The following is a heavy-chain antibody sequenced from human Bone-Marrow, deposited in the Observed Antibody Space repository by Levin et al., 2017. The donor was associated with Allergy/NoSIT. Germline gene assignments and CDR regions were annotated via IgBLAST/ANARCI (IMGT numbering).Heavy chain of an antibody. Sequence: PSETLSLTCGIFGGSFRGYYWSWIRQPPGKGLQWIGEINNSGSTNYSPSLKSRVTISLDTSKSQFSLRLSSVTAADTGMYYCALLRGITGTTIELDYFGLDVWGQGTTVTVSS. V-gene: IGHV4-34*01. J-gene: IGHJ6*02. D-gene: IGHD1-7*01. CDR1: GGSFRGYY. CDR3: ALLRGITGTTIELDYFGLDV. CDR2: INNSGST.